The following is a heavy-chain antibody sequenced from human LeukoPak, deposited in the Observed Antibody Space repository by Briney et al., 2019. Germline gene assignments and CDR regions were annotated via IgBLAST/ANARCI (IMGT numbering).Heavy chain of an antibody. V-gene: IGHV3-30*02. Sequence: PGGSLRLSCAASGFTFSSYGMHWARQAPGKGLEWVAFIRYDGSNKYYADSVKGRFTISRDNSKNTLYLQMNSLRAEDTAVYYCAKGSFGYCSGGSCYSMDYWGQGTLVTVSS. CDR2: IRYDGSNK. CDR3: AKGSFGYCSGGSCYSMDY. J-gene: IGHJ4*02. CDR1: GFTFSSYG. D-gene: IGHD2-15*01.